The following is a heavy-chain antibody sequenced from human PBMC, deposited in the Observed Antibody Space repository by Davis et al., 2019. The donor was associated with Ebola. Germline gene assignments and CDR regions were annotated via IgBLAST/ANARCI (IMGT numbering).Heavy chain of an antibody. CDR1: GFTFSSYA. J-gene: IGHJ4*02. V-gene: IGHV3-30*04. Sequence: GESLKISCAASGFTFSSYAMHWVRQAPGKGLEWVAVISYDGSNKYYADSVKGRFTISRDNSKNTLYLQMNSLRAEDTAVYYCAKDQRAPFDYWGQGTLVTVSS. CDR3: AKDQRAPFDY. D-gene: IGHD1-26*01. CDR2: ISYDGSNK.